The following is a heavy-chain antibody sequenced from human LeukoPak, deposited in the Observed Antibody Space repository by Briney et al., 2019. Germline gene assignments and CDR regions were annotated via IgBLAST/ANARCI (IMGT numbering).Heavy chain of an antibody. D-gene: IGHD3-22*01. CDR2: IYHSGRT. Sequence: PSETLSLTCTVSGYSISSGYYWGWIRQPPGKGLEWIGSIYHSGRTFYNPSLKSRVTISVDTSKNQFSLKLSSVTAADTAVYYCARPTSDYYDSSGYYYFDYWGQGTLVTVSS. CDR3: ARPTSDYYDSSGYYYFDY. J-gene: IGHJ4*02. V-gene: IGHV4-38-2*02. CDR1: GYSISSGYY.